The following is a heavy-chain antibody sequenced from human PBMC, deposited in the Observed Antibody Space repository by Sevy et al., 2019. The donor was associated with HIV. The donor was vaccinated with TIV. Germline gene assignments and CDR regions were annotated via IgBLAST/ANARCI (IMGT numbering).Heavy chain of an antibody. CDR1: GFTFDDYT. CDR2: ITWDGGST. J-gene: IGHJ4*02. CDR3: AKDISGEGYLGSGYFDY. V-gene: IGHV3-43*01. D-gene: IGHD2-15*01. Sequence: GGSLRLSRAASGFTFDDYTMNWVRQAPGKGLEWVSLITWDGGSTYYADSVKGRFTISRDNSKNSLYLQMNSLRTEDTALYYCAKDISGEGYLGSGYFDYLGQGTLVTVSS.